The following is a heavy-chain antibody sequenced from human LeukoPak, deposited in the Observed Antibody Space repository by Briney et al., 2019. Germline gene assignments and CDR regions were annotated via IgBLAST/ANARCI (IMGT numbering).Heavy chain of an antibody. V-gene: IGHV4-39*07. CDR1: GGSISSSSYY. J-gene: IGHJ4*02. Sequence: SETLSLTCTVSGGSISSSSYYWGWIRQPPGKGLEWIGSIYYSGSTYYNPSLKSRVTISVDTSKNQFSLKVSSVTAADTAVYYCARWGFGPLDYWGQGTLVTVSS. CDR2: IYYSGST. CDR3: ARWGFGPLDY. D-gene: IGHD3-10*01.